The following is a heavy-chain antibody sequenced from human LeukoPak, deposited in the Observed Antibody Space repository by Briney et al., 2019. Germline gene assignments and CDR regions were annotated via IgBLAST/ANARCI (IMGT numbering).Heavy chain of an antibody. CDR3: AGQTGSGLFILP. Sequence: PSETLSLTCTVSGDSISSSSSYWGWIRQPPGEGLEWIGSIYYSGSTYYNTSLKSRVTISVDTSKNQFSLRLTSVTAADTAVYYCAGQTGSGLFILPGGQGTLVTVSS. CDR2: IYYSGST. V-gene: IGHV4-39*01. D-gene: IGHD3/OR15-3a*01. J-gene: IGHJ4*02. CDR1: GDSISSSSSY.